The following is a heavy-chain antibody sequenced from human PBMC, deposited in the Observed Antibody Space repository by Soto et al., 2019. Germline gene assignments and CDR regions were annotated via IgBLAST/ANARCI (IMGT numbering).Heavy chain of an antibody. CDR2: INPGGVST. CDR1: GYTFTTYY. D-gene: IGHD4-17*01. V-gene: IGHV1-46*01. Sequence: QVQLVQSGAEVKKPGASVEVSCKASGYTFTTYYIHWVRHAPGQGLEWMGVINPGGVSTKYAQKFQDRVTMTRDTSTSTVYMDLSSLRSDDTAVYFCARGGNGDNVGYWYFDLWGRGTLVTVSP. J-gene: IGHJ2*01. CDR3: ARGGNGDNVGYWYFDL.